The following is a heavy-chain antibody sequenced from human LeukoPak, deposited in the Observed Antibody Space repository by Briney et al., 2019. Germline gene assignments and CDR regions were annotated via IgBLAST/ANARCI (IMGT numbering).Heavy chain of an antibody. CDR3: EDVIRYFDWFPFDY. J-gene: IGHJ4*02. CDR1: GRSISSYY. V-gene: IGHV4-59*08. D-gene: IGHD3-9*01. CDR2: IYYSGST. Sequence: SDTLSLTCTVEGRSISSYYGSWTRQPPGKELEWIGYIYYSGSTNYTPSLKSRVTISVDTSKNQFSLKLSSVTAADTAVYYGEDVIRYFDWFPFDYWGQGTLVTVSS.